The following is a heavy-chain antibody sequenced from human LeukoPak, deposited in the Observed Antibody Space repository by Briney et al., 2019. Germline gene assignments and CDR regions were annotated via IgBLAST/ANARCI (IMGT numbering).Heavy chain of an antibody. CDR1: GGSISSSSYY. Sequence: SETLSLTCTVSGGSISSSSYYWSWIRQPAGKGLEWIGRIYTSGSTNYNPSLKSRVTMSVDTSKNQFSLKLSSVTAADTAVYYCARSHYDSSGYYYNWGQGTLVTVSS. V-gene: IGHV4-61*02. CDR3: ARSHYDSSGYYYN. CDR2: IYTSGST. D-gene: IGHD3-22*01. J-gene: IGHJ4*02.